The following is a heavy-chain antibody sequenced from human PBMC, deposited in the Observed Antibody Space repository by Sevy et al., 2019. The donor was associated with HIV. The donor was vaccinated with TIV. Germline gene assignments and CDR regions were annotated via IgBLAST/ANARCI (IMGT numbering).Heavy chain of an antibody. Sequence: ASVKVSCKASGGTFSSYAISWVRQAPGQGLEWMGGIIPIFGTANYAQKFQGRVTITADESTSTAYMELRSLRSEDTAVYYCARDLNPITMVRGVIITAGGAFDIWGQGTMVTVSS. CDR1: GGTFSSYA. CDR3: ARDLNPITMVRGVIITAGGAFDI. CDR2: IIPIFGTA. D-gene: IGHD3-10*01. J-gene: IGHJ3*02. V-gene: IGHV1-69*13.